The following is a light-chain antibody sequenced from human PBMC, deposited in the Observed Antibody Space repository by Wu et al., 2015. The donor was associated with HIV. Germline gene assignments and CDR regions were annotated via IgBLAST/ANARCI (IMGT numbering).Light chain of an antibody. J-gene: IGKJ4*01. CDR3: QQSLSPPLT. CDR2: GAS. Sequence: DIQMTQSPSSLSASVGDRVTITCRASQNMWTFLNWYQQKPGKAPKPLIYGASILESGVPSRFSGSGSGTDFTLTITGLRPEDFATYYCQQSLSPPLTFGGGTKVEIK. CDR1: QNMWTF. V-gene: IGKV1-39*01.